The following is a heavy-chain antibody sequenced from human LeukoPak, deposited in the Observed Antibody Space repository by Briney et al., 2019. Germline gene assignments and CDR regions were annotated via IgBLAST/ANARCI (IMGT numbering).Heavy chain of an antibody. Sequence: SVKVSCKASGGTFSSYAISWVRQVPGQGLEWMGGIIPIFGTANYAQKFQGRVTITADESTSTAYMELSSLRSEDTAVYYCAREPVVTAIHRYYYGMDVWGQGTTVTVSS. CDR2: IIPIFGTA. D-gene: IGHD2-21*02. CDR3: AREPVVTAIHRYYYGMDV. J-gene: IGHJ6*02. CDR1: GGTFSSYA. V-gene: IGHV1-69*01.